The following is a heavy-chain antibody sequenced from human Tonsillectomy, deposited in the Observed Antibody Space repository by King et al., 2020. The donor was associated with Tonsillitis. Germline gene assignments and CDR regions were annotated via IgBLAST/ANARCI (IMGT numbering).Heavy chain of an antibody. Sequence: VQLVESGGGLVQPGGSLRLSCAASGFTFSSYSMNWVRQAPGKGLEWVSHITSSSTIYYADSVKGRFTISRDNAKNSLYLQMNSLRDEDTAVYYCARKGDYPIVDFDYWGQGTLVTVSS. CDR2: ITSSSTI. CDR1: GFTFSSYS. CDR3: ARKGDYPIVDFDY. J-gene: IGHJ4*02. D-gene: IGHD4-17*01. V-gene: IGHV3-48*02.